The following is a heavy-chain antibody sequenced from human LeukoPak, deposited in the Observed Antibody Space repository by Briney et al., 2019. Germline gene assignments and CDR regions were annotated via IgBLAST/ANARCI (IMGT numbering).Heavy chain of an antibody. J-gene: IGHJ4*02. V-gene: IGHV4-59*01. CDR2: IYYSGST. CDR1: GGSISSYY. Sequence: PSETLSLTCTVSGGSISSYYWSWIRQPPGKGLEWIGYIYYSGSTNYNPSLKSRVTISVDTSKNQFSLKLSSVTAADTAVYYCASVMYDSSGYIFDYWGQGTLVTVSS. CDR3: ASVMYDSSGYIFDY. D-gene: IGHD3-22*01.